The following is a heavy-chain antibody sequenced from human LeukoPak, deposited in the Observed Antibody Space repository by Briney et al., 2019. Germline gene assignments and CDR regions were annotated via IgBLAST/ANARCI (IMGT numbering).Heavy chain of an antibody. J-gene: IGHJ6*03. D-gene: IGHD3-3*01. Sequence: GGSLRLSCAASGFTFSSYAMHWVRQAPGKGLEWVAVISYDGSNKYYADSVKGRFTISRDNSKNTLYLQMNSLRAEDTAVYYCARDNFEWLSSRNYYYYYMDVWGKGTTVTVSS. CDR2: ISYDGSNK. V-gene: IGHV3-30-3*01. CDR1: GFTFSSYA. CDR3: ARDNFEWLSSRNYYYYYMDV.